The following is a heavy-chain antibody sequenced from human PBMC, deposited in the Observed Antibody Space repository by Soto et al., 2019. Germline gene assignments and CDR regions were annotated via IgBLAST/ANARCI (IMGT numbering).Heavy chain of an antibody. CDR2: IYSGGST. V-gene: IGHV3-66*01. CDR1: GFTVSSNY. J-gene: IGHJ5*02. CDR3: ARDKDDYVNWFDP. D-gene: IGHD4-17*01. Sequence: GGSLRLSCAASGFTVSSNYMSWVRQAPGKGLEWVSVIYSGGSTYYADSVKGRFTISRDNSKNTLYLQMNSLRAEDTAVYYCARDKDDYVNWFDPWGQGTLVTVSS.